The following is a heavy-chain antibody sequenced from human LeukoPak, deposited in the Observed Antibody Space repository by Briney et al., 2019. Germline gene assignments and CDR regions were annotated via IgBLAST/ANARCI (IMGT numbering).Heavy chain of an antibody. J-gene: IGHJ4*02. CDR2: IWYDGSNK. CDR3: AKDLNRIAVAGNFDY. Sequence: GGSLRLSCAASGFTFSSYGMHWVRQAPGKGLEWVAVIWYDGSNKYYADSVKGRFTISRDNSKNTLYLQMNSLRAEDTAVYYCAKDLNRIAVAGNFDYWAREPWSPSPQ. D-gene: IGHD6-19*01. V-gene: IGHV3-33*06. CDR1: GFTFSSYG.